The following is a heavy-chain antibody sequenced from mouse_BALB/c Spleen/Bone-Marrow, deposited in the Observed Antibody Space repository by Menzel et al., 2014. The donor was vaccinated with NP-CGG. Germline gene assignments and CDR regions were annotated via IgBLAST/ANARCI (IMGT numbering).Heavy chain of an antibody. CDR3: AREGNYYGSIAMDY. CDR1: GYTFTSYW. Sequence: QVTLKESGAELVKPGASVKLSCKASGYTFTSYWMHWVKQRPGQGLEWIGEINPSNGRTNYNEKFKSKATLTVDKSSSTAFMQLSSLTSEDSAVYYCAREGNYYGSIAMDYWGQGTSVTVSS. J-gene: IGHJ4*01. D-gene: IGHD1-1*01. CDR2: INPSNGRT. V-gene: IGHV1S81*02.